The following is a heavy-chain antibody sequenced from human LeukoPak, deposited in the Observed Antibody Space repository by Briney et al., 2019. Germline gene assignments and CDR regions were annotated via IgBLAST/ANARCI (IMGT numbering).Heavy chain of an antibody. CDR1: GGSISSSSYY. CDR3: ARGSGGPMEWSKPSNYYYYYMDV. Sequence: PSETLSLTCTVSGGSISSSSYYWGWIRQPPGKGLEWIGSIYYSGSTYYNPSLKSRATISVDTFKNQFSLKLSSVTAADTAVYYCARGSGGPMEWSKPSNYYYYYMDVWGKGTTVTVSS. D-gene: IGHD3-3*01. CDR2: IYYSGST. V-gene: IGHV4-39*01. J-gene: IGHJ6*03.